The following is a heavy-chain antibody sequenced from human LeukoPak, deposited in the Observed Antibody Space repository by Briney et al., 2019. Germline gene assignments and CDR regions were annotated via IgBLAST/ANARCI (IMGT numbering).Heavy chain of an antibody. CDR3: ARGIEPGLLWFGELFRALDI. V-gene: IGHV1-69*13. D-gene: IGHD3-10*01. J-gene: IGHJ3*02. CDR1: GGTFSSYA. CDR2: IIPIFGTA. Sequence: ASVKVSCKASGGTFSSYAISWVRQAPGQGLEWMGGIIPIFGTANYAQKFQGRVTITADESTSTAYMELSSLRSEDTAVYYCARGIEPGLLWFGELFRALDIWGQGTMVTVSS.